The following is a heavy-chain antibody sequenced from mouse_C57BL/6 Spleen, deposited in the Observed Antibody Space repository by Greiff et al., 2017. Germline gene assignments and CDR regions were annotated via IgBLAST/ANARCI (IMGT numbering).Heavy chain of an antibody. V-gene: IGHV5-16*01. J-gene: IGHJ1*03. D-gene: IGHD2-4*01. Sequence: EVHLVESEGGLVQPGSSMKLSCTASGFTFSDYYMAWVRQVPEKGLEWVANITYDGSSTYYLDSLKSRFIISRDNAKNILYLQMSSLKSEDTATYYCARPAMDYDWYFDVWGTGTTVTVSS. CDR1: GFTFSDYY. CDR2: ITYDGSST. CDR3: ARPAMDYDWYFDV.